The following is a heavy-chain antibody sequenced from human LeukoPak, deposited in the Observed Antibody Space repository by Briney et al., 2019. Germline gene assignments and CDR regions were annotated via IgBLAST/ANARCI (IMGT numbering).Heavy chain of an antibody. J-gene: IGHJ4*02. D-gene: IGHD3-22*01. Sequence: GVSLRLSCAASGFTFSSYWMSWVRQAPGKGLEWVANIKQDGSEKYYVDSVKGRFTISRDNAKNSLYLQMNSLRAEDTAVYYCARDGITMIGPRRYWGQGTLVTVSS. V-gene: IGHV3-7*01. CDR1: GFTFSSYW. CDR2: IKQDGSEK. CDR3: ARDGITMIGPRRY.